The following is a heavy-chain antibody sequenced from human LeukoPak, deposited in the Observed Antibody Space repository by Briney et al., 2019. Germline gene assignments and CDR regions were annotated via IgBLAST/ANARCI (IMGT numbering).Heavy chain of an antibody. CDR2: INQDGAEK. CDR3: VKVAKYYYGSETYYFFEH. V-gene: IGHV3-7*01. CDR1: GFTFTTYW. J-gene: IGHJ4*02. D-gene: IGHD3-10*01. Sequence: GGSLRLSCAASGFTFTTYWMSWVRQLPGKGLEWVANINQDGAEKYYVDSVKGRFTISRDNAKNSLDLQMNSLRVEDTAIYYCVKVAKYYYGSETYYFFEHWGQGTPVTASS.